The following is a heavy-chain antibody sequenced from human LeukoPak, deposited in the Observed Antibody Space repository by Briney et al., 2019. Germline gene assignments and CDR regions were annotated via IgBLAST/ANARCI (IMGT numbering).Heavy chain of an antibody. CDR1: GGSISSSSYY. J-gene: IGHJ3*02. CDR3: ARRGAWELHDXFDI. D-gene: IGHD1-26*01. V-gene: IGHV4-39*01. CDR2: IYYSGST. Sequence: SETLSLTCTVSGGSISSSSYYWGWIRQPPGKGLEWIGSIYYSGSTYYNPSLESRVTISVDTSKNQFSLKLSSVTAADTALYYCARRGAWELHDXFDIWGQGTMVTVSS.